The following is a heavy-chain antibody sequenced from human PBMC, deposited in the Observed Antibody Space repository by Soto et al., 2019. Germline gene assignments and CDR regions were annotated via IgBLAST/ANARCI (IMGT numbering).Heavy chain of an antibody. J-gene: IGHJ5*02. CDR2: VYYSGST. Sequence: SETLSLTCSVSGDSVSSGAYYWSWIRQPPGKGLEWIGYVYYSGSTSYNPSLETGVTISVDTSKNQFSLKLTSVTPTDTAIYYCSRVNRSPSRLDPWGQGTLVTVSA. V-gene: IGHV4-61*08. CDR1: GDSVSSGAYY. D-gene: IGHD1-26*01. CDR3: SRVNRSPSRLDP.